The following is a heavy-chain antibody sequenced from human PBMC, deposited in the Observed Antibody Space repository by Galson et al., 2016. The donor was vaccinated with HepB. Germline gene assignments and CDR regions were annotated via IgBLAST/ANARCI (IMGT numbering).Heavy chain of an antibody. CDR3: ARIRETASVPIAQPYWFFDR. Sequence: LSLTCTVSGGSVFSATQYWSWIRQSPGKGLEWIGYIYYSGATNYNPSLPSRVTISIYKSKNQFSLKVTSVTAAYTAVYYCARIRETASVPIAQPYWFFDRCGRGTLVTVSS. D-gene: IGHD5-18*01. V-gene: IGHV4-61*01. CDR2: IYYSGAT. CDR1: GGSVFSATQY. J-gene: IGHJ2*01.